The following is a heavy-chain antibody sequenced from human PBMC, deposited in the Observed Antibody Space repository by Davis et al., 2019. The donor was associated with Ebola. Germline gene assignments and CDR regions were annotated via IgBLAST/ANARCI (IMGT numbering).Heavy chain of an antibody. CDR1: GFTFSNAW. V-gene: IGHV3-15*07. D-gene: IGHD3-22*01. J-gene: IGHJ4*02. Sequence: GESLKISCAASGFTFSNAWMNWVRQAPGKGLEWVGRIKSNTDGGTTDYAAPVKGRFTISRDDSKNTLYLQMNSLKTEDTAVYYCTTPRESYYYDSSGYGIRYWFDYWGQGTLVTVSS. CDR3: TTPRESYYYDSSGYGIRYWFDY. CDR2: IKSNTDGGTT.